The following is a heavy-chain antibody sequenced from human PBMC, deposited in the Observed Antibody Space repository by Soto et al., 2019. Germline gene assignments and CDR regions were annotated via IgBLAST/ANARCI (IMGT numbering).Heavy chain of an antibody. CDR3: ALSRSIYYFDY. V-gene: IGHV3-30-3*01. J-gene: IGHJ4*02. CDR1: GFTFSSYA. Sequence: GGSLRLSCAASGFTFSSYAMHWVRQAPGKGLEWVAVISYDGSNKYYADSVKGRFTISRDNSKNTLYLQMNSLRAEDTAVYYCALSRSIYYFDYWGQGTLVTVSS. CDR2: ISYDGSNK.